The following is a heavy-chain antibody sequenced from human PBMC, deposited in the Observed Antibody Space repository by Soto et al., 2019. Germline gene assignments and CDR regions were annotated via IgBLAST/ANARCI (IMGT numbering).Heavy chain of an antibody. V-gene: IGHV1-46*01. CDR2: INPSGGST. J-gene: IGHJ3*02. D-gene: IGHD6-13*01. Sequence: ASVKVSCKASGYTFTSYYMHWVRQAPGQGLEWMGIINPSGGSTSYAQKFQGRVTITRDTSASTAYMELSSLRSEDTAVYYCARSWGPDAFDIWGQGTMVTVSS. CDR3: ARSWGPDAFDI. CDR1: GYTFTSYY.